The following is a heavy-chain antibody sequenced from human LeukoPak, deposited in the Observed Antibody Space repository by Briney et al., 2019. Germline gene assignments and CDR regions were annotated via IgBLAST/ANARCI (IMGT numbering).Heavy chain of an antibody. Sequence: KCGQSLKISCKGSGYSFISYWIGWVRQMPGKGLEWMGIIYPDDSDTRYRPSFQGQVTISADKSISTAYLQWSSLKASDTAMYYCARRGGYGGYDLSWWGQVTLVTVSS. CDR2: IYPDDSDT. D-gene: IGHD5-12*01. CDR1: GYSFISYW. V-gene: IGHV5-51*01. CDR3: ARRGGYGGYDLSW. J-gene: IGHJ4*02.